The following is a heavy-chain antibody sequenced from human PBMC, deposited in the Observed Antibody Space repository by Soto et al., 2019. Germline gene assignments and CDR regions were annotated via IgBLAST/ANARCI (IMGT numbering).Heavy chain of an antibody. CDR3: ASGGPGGDSDYGMDV. CDR1: GGSISSGGYS. D-gene: IGHD2-21*01. V-gene: IGHV4-30-2*01. Sequence: LSLTCAVSGGSISSGGYSWSWIRQPPGKGLEWIGYIYHSGSTYYNPSLKSRVTISVDRSKNQFSLKLSSVTAADTAVYYCASGGPGGDSDYGMDVWGQGTTVTVSS. CDR2: IYHSGST. J-gene: IGHJ6*02.